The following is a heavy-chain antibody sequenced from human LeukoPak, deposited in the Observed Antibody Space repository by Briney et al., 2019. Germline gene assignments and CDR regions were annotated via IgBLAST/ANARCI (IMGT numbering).Heavy chain of an antibody. D-gene: IGHD3-10*01. J-gene: IGHJ4*02. CDR2: IYSGGST. Sequence: PGGSLRLSCAASGFTVSNNYMSWVRQAPGKGLEWVSVIYSGGSTYYADSVKGRFTISRDNSKNTLYFQMNSLRAEDTAVYYCARVTMVRGVILFDYWGQGTLVTVSS. V-gene: IGHV3-66*02. CDR3: ARVTMVRGVILFDY. CDR1: GFTVSNNY.